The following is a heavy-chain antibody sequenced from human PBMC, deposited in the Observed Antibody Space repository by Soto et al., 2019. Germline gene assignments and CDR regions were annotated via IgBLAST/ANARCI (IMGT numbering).Heavy chain of an antibody. CDR3: AVRYYCSGGSCYSVAGAFDI. V-gene: IGHV1-69*02. D-gene: IGHD2-15*01. Sequence: SVKVSCKASGGTFSSYTISWVRQAPGQGLEWMGRIIPILGIANYAQKFQGRVTITADKSTSTACMELSSLRSEDTAVYYCAVRYYCSGGSCYSVAGAFDIWGQGTMVTVSS. CDR2: IIPILGIA. J-gene: IGHJ3*02. CDR1: GGTFSSYT.